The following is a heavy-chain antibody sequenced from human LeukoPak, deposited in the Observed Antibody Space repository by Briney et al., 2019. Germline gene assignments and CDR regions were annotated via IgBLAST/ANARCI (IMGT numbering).Heavy chain of an antibody. D-gene: IGHD5-18*01. CDR1: GYSFTSYW. Sequence: GESLKISCKGSGYSFTSYWIGWVRQMPGKGLEWMGIIYPGDSDTRYSPSFQGQVTISADKSISTAYLQWSSLKAPDTAMYYCARHSYGYYYGMDVWGQGTTVTVSS. CDR2: IYPGDSDT. J-gene: IGHJ6*02. CDR3: ARHSYGYYYGMDV. V-gene: IGHV5-51*01.